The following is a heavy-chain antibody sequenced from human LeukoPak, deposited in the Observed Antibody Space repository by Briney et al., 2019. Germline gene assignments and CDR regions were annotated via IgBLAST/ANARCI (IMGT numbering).Heavy chain of an antibody. D-gene: IGHD3-10*01. CDR3: ARGITYLDY. J-gene: IGHJ4*02. Sequence: GGSLRLSCEASGFNVSSNYMTWVRQAPGKGLEWVSLIYGDGTTDYADSVKGRFHISRHNSKNTLYLQMNSLRAEDTAVYYCARGITYLDYWGQGTLVTVSS. CDR1: GFNVSSNY. V-gene: IGHV3-53*04. CDR2: IYGDGTT.